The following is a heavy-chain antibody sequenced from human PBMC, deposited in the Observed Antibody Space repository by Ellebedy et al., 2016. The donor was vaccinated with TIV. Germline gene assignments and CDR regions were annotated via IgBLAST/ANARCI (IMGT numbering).Heavy chain of an antibody. Sequence: GESLKISCAASGFTFSNAWMSWVRQAPGKGLEWVGRIKSKTDGGTTDYAEPVKGRFTISRDDSKNTLYLQMNSLKTEDTAVYYCTTDWWLYSHWGQGTLVTVSA. CDR1: GFTFSNAW. J-gene: IGHJ4*02. CDR3: TTDWWLYSH. D-gene: IGHD6-19*01. V-gene: IGHV3-15*01. CDR2: IKSKTDGGTT.